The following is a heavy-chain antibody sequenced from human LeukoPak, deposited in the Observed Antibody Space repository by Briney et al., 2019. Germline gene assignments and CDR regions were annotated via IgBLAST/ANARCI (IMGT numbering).Heavy chain of an antibody. V-gene: IGHV3-23*01. J-gene: IGHJ4*02. CDR2: ISGSGGST. CDR1: GFTFSSYA. D-gene: IGHD3-22*01. Sequence: GGSLRLSCAASGFTFSSYAMSWVRQAPGKGLEWVSAISGSGGSTYYADSVKGRFTISRDNSKNTLYLQMISLRAEDTAVYYCAKVNYYDSSGSNVDYWGQGTLVTVSS. CDR3: AKVNYYDSSGSNVDY.